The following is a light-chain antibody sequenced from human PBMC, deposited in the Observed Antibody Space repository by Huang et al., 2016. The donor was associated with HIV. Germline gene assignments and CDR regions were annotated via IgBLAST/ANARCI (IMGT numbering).Light chain of an antibody. Sequence: EIVMTQSPATLSVSPGERATLSCRASQSVSSNLAWYQQKPGQAPRLLIYGASTRATGSPARFSGSGSGTEFTLTISSLQSEDFAVYYCQQYNNWPLPFGQGTKVEIK. CDR1: QSVSSN. J-gene: IGKJ1*01. CDR3: QQYNNWPLP. CDR2: GAS. V-gene: IGKV3-15*01.